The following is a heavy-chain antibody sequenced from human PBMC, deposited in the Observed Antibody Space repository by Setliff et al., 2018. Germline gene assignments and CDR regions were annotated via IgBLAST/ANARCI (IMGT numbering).Heavy chain of an antibody. CDR3: ARAPAYSSTPGSYAFDI. J-gene: IGHJ3*02. Sequence: ASVKVSCKASGYTFTSYGISWVRQAPGQGLEWMGWISAYNGNTNYAQKLQGRVTMTTDTSTSTAYMELRSLRSDDTAVYYCARAPAYSSTPGSYAFDIWGKGTMVTV. CDR2: ISAYNGNT. D-gene: IGHD6-13*01. V-gene: IGHV1-18*01. CDR1: GYTFTSYG.